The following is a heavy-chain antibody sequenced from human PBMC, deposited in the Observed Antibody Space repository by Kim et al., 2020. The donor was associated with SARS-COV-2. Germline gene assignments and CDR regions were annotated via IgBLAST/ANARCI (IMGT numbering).Heavy chain of an antibody. CDR2: IYHTGNT. CDR3: ARLRTDTGSYFRFDY. Sequence: SGTLSLTCAVSGDSISTTNWWSWVRQPPGKGLEWIGEIYHTGNTNYNPSLKSRVSISVDNSKNQFSLRLNSVTAADAAVYYCARLRTDTGSYFRFDYWGQGTMLTVST. D-gene: IGHD1-26*01. V-gene: IGHV4-4*02. CDR1: GDSISTTNW. J-gene: IGHJ4*02.